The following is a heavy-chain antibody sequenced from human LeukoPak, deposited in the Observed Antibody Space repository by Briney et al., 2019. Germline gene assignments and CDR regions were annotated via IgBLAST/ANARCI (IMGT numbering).Heavy chain of an antibody. Sequence: KPSETLSLTCAVSGYSISSGYYWGWFRQPPGKGLEWIGSIYHSGSTYYNPSLKSRVTISVDTSKNQFSLKLSSVTAADTAVYYCAREMEDSSPGWWYFDLWGRGTLVTVSS. V-gene: IGHV4-38-2*02. CDR3: AREMEDSSPGWWYFDL. CDR1: GYSISSGYY. D-gene: IGHD6-13*01. J-gene: IGHJ2*01. CDR2: IYHSGST.